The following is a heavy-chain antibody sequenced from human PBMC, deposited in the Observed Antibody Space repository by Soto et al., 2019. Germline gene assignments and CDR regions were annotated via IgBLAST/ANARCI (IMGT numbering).Heavy chain of an antibody. J-gene: IGHJ4*02. Sequence: GASVKVSRKVFGYTPTELFMHWVGQAPGKGLEWMGGFDPEDGETIYAQKFQGRVTMTEDTSTDTAYMELSSLRSEDTAVYYCATGITMIVVAMGYFDYWGQGTLVTVSS. D-gene: IGHD3-22*01. CDR2: FDPEDGET. CDR3: ATGITMIVVAMGYFDY. V-gene: IGHV1-24*01. CDR1: GYTPTELF.